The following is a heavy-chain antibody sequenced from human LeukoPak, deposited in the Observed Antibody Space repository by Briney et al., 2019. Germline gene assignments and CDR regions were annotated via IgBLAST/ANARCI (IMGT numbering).Heavy chain of an antibody. CDR2: INPSGGST. J-gene: IGHJ5*02. CDR1: GYTFTSYY. CDR3: ARAGDSSSWGKYNWFDP. D-gene: IGHD6-6*01. V-gene: IGHV1-46*01. Sequence: ASVKVSCKASGYTFTSYYIHWVRQAPGQGLEWMGIINPSGGSTSNAQKFQGRVTMTRDTSISTAYMELSRLRSDDTAVYYCARAGDSSSWGKYNWFDPWGQGTLVTVSS.